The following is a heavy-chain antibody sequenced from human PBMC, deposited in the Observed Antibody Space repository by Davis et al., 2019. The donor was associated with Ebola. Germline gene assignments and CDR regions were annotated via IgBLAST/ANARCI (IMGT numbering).Heavy chain of an antibody. CDR1: GGSISSGGYS. CDR2: IYHSGST. D-gene: IGHD5-18*01. CDR3: ARGLRGDTAMVLSFWFDP. V-gene: IGHV4-30-2*01. Sequence: SCAVSGGSISSGGYSWSWIRQPPGKGLEWIGYIYHSGSTYYNPSLKSRVTISVDRSKNQFSLKLSSVTAADTAVYYCARGLRGDTAMVLSFWFDPWGQGTLVTVSS. J-gene: IGHJ5*02.